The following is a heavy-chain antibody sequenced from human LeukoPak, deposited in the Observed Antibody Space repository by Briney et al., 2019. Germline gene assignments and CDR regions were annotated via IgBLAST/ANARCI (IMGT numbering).Heavy chain of an antibody. CDR1: GGSFSGYY. V-gene: IGHV4-34*01. D-gene: IGHD3-22*01. Sequence: PSETLSLACAVYGGSFSGYYWSWIRQPPGKGLEWIGEINHSGSTNYNPSLKSRVTISVDTSKNQFSLKLSSVTAADTAVYYCARGYSSGYYYGPAPGRDSGGKYFQHWGQGTLVTVSS. CDR3: ARGYSSGYYYGPAPGRDSGGKYFQH. CDR2: INHSGST. J-gene: IGHJ1*01.